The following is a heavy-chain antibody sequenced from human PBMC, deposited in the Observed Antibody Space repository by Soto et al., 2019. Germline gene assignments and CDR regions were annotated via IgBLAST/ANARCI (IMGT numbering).Heavy chain of an antibody. V-gene: IGHV3-9*01. CDR2: MSWNSGTI. D-gene: IGHD6-19*01. J-gene: IGHJ4*02. Sequence: EVQLVESGGGLVQPGRSLRLSCAASGFTFNDYAMHWVRQAPGKGLEWVSGMSWNSGTIAYADSVKGRFTVSRDNAKNSLYLQMNSLSADDTAVYYCAKDIRRGFSSAWGDWGQGAVVTVSS. CDR1: GFTFNDYA. CDR3: AKDIRRGFSSAWGD.